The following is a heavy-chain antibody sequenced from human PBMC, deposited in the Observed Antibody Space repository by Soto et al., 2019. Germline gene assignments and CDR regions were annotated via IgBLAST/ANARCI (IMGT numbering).Heavy chain of an antibody. D-gene: IGHD2-2*01. V-gene: IGHV4-4*07. J-gene: IGHJ4*02. CDR2: MYTSGST. CDR3: ARACSSNSCYDVFDY. CDR1: GGSISNYY. Sequence: PSETLSLTCTVSGGSISNYYWTWIRQPAGKGLEWIGRMYTSGSTNYNPSLKSRVTMSVDTSKNQFSLKLSSVTAADTAVYYCARACSSNSCYDVFDYWGQGTLVNVSS.